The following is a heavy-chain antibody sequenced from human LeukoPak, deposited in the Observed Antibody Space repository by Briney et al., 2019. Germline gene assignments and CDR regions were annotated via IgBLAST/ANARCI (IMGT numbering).Heavy chain of an antibody. V-gene: IGHV4-39*07. CDR1: GGSISSSSYY. Sequence: SETLSLTCTVSGGSISSSSYYWGWIRQPPGKGLEWIGSIYYSGSTYYNPSLKSRVTISVDTSKNQFSLKLSSATAADTAVYYCARVNYVYYYYYMDVWGKGTTVTISS. CDR3: ARVNYVYYYYYMDV. D-gene: IGHD1-7*01. CDR2: IYYSGST. J-gene: IGHJ6*03.